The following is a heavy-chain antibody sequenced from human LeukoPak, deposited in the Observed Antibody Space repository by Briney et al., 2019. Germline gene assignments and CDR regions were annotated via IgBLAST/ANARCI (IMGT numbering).Heavy chain of an antibody. CDR3: ARGIVVKPSANWFDP. V-gene: IGHV1-3*01. CDR1: GYTFTSYI. D-gene: IGHD2-2*01. Sequence: ASVKVSCKASGYTFTSYIMHWMRQAPGRGLEWMGLINADDGNTRYSQRFQGRVTITRDTSANTAYMELSSLRFEDTAVYYCARGIVVKPSANWFDPWGQGTPVTVPS. CDR2: INADDGNT. J-gene: IGHJ5*02.